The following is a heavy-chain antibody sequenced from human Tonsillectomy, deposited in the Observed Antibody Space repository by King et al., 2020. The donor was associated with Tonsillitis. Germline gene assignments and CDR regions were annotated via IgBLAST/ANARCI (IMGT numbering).Heavy chain of an antibody. V-gene: IGHV4-39*01. CDR3: AMGWVWFDP. J-gene: IGHJ5*02. D-gene: IGHD6-19*01. Sequence: QLQESGPGLVKPSETLSLTCTVSGGSVSSSNYYWGWIRQPPGKGLEWIGSISYIGSTYNNPALKSRVTISVDTSKNQFSLKLTSVTAADTAVYYCAMGWVWFDPWGQGTLVTVSS. CDR1: GGSVSSSNYY. CDR2: ISYIGST.